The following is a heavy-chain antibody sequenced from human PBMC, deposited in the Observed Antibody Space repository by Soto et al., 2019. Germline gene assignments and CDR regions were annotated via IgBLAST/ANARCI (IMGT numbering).Heavy chain of an antibody. J-gene: IGHJ5*02. D-gene: IGHD3-22*01. CDR1: GFTFSSYV. V-gene: IGHV3-23*01. CDR2: IAGSGGNT. CDR3: AKEMGHYYDSSGSWFAP. Sequence: EVQLLESGGGLVQPGGSLRLSCAASGFTFSSYVMCWVRQAPGKGLERVSAIAGSGGNTYYADSVKGRFTISRDNTKNTLFNQANSQQVEDTALYFCAKEMGHYYDSSGSWFAPWGQGTLVTVSS.